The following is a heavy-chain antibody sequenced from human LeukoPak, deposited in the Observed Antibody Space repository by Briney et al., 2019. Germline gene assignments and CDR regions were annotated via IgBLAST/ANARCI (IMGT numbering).Heavy chain of an antibody. CDR1: GGSISSSSYY. CDR2: IYYSGST. J-gene: IGHJ4*02. D-gene: IGHD3-3*01. V-gene: IGHV4-39*01. Sequence: SETLSLTCTVSGGSISSSSYYWGWIRQPPGKGLEWIGSIYYSGSTYYNPSLKSRVTISADTSKNQFSLKLSSATAADTAVYYCARQDRITIFGVVIIRGDYWGQGTLVTVSS. CDR3: ARQDRITIFGVVIIRGDY.